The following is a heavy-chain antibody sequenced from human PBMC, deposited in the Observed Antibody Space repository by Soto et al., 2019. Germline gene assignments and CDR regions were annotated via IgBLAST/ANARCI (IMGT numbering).Heavy chain of an antibody. Sequence: ASVKVSCKASGYTFNGYYMHWVRQAPGQGLEWMGWINPNSGGTNYAQKFQGWVTMTRDTSISTAYMELSRLRSDDTAVYYWARVNNSWNYRALDYWGQGTLVTVSS. CDR1: GYTFNGYY. V-gene: IGHV1-2*04. D-gene: IGHD1-7*01. J-gene: IGHJ4*02. CDR2: INPNSGGT. CDR3: ARVNNSWNYRALDY.